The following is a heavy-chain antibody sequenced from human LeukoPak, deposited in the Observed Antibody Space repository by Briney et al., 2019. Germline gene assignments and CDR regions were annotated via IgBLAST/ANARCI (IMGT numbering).Heavy chain of an antibody. CDR1: GGSISSSSYY. V-gene: IGHV4-39*07. CDR2: IFYNRDT. D-gene: IGHD2-2*01. J-gene: IGHJ4*02. CDR3: ARVSATSWYPSYFDY. Sequence: PSETLSLTCTVSGGSISSSSYYWGWIRQPPGKGLEWIGNIFYNRDTYYTPSLKSRVTISVDTSKNQFSLKLSSVTAADTAVYFCARVSATSWYPSYFDYWGQGTLVTVSS.